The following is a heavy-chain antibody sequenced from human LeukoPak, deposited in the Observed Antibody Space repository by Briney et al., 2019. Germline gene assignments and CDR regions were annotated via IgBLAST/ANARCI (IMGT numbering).Heavy chain of an antibody. J-gene: IGHJ4*02. V-gene: IGHV3-23*01. CDR2: IDSVRNT. CDR3: AKQYDFWSGPDY. CDR1: GFTFSTYA. Sequence: GGSLRLSCAASGFTFSTYAMTWVRQAPGKGLEWVSTIDSVRNTHYADSVKGRFTISRDNSKNTVHLQMNSLRAEDTAVYYCAKQYDFWSGPDYWGQGTLVTVSS. D-gene: IGHD3-3*01.